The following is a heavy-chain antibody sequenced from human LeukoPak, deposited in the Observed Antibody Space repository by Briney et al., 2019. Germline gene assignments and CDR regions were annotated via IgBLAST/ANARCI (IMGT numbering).Heavy chain of an antibody. J-gene: IGHJ4*02. CDR3: ARAASSGWYEDY. V-gene: IGHV3-30-3*01. CDR2: ISYDGSNK. Sequence: GGSLRLSCAASGFTFSSYAMHWVRQAPGKGLEWVAVISYDGSNKYYADSVKGRFTISRDNSKNTLYLQMNSLRAEDTAVYYCARAASSGWYEDYWGQGTLVTVFS. D-gene: IGHD6-19*01. CDR1: GFTFSSYA.